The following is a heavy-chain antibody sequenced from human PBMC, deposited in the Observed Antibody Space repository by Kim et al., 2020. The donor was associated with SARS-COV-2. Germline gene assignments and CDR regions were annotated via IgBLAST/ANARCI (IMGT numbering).Heavy chain of an antibody. CDR1: GGTFSSYA. Sequence: SVKVSCKASGGTFSSYAISWVRQAPGQGLEWMGRIIPILGIANYAQKFQGRVTITADKSTSTAYMELSSLRSEDTAVYYCARGGMVRGVIIADSYYYGMDVWGQGTTVTVSS. J-gene: IGHJ6*02. V-gene: IGHV1-69*04. CDR2: IIPILGIA. D-gene: IGHD3-10*01. CDR3: ARGGMVRGVIIADSYYYGMDV.